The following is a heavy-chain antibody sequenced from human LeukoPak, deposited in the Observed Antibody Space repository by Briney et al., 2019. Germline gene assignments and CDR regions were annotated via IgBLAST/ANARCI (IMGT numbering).Heavy chain of an antibody. Sequence: ASETLSLTCTVSGGSISSSSYYWGWIRQPPGKGLEWIGSIYYSGSTYYNPSLKSRVTISVDTSKNQFSLKLSSVTAADTAVYYCARPAAYGDYHPLHYYFDYWGQGTLVTVSS. CDR2: IYYSGST. CDR3: ARPAAYGDYHPLHYYFDY. V-gene: IGHV4-39*01. D-gene: IGHD4-17*01. CDR1: GGSISSSSYY. J-gene: IGHJ4*02.